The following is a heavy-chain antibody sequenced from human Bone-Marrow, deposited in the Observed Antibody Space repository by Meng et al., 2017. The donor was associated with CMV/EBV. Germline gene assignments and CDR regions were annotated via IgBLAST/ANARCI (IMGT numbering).Heavy chain of an antibody. CDR1: GYIFDNDY. D-gene: IGHD2-2*01. J-gene: IGHJ3*01. Sequence: GESLKISCRTPGYIFDNDYIAWVRQMPGRGLECMGVIYPGASDIRYTPYFQGQVTIPVDKSITTAYFQWSSLKASENAIYYCAGHDDIHGYANTEAFDVWGQGTVVTVSS. V-gene: IGHV5-51*01. CDR3: AGHDDIHGYANTEAFDV. CDR2: IYPGASDI.